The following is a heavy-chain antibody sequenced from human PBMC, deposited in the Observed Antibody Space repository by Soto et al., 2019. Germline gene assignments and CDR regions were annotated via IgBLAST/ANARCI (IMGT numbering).Heavy chain of an antibody. D-gene: IGHD4-17*01. Sequence: GESLKISCKGSGYSFTSYWISWVRQMPGKGLEWMGRIDPSDSYTNYSPSFQGHVTISADKSISTAYLQWSSLKASDTAMYYCARLYGDYHYYYYGMDVWGQGTTVTV. J-gene: IGHJ6*02. CDR2: IDPSDSYT. CDR3: ARLYGDYHYYYYGMDV. V-gene: IGHV5-10-1*01. CDR1: GYSFTSYW.